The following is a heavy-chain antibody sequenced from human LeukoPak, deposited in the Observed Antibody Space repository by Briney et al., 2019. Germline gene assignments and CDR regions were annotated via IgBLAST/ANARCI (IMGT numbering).Heavy chain of an antibody. CDR3: AKDRVFGVVIIGFDI. Sequence: PGGSLRLSCAASGFTFSSYSMTWVRQTPGKGLEWVSVITGSGGNTYYADSVKGRFTISRDNSKNTLYLQMNSLRAEDTAIYYCAKDRVFGVVIIGFDIWGQGTMVTVSS. J-gene: IGHJ3*02. CDR2: ITGSGGNT. D-gene: IGHD3-3*01. CDR1: GFTFSSYS. V-gene: IGHV3-23*01.